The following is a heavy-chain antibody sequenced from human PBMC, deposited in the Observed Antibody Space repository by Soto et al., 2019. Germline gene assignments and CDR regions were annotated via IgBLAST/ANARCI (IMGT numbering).Heavy chain of an antibody. CDR1: EFTFSSYA. CDR3: ATSSYFDWPP. D-gene: IGHD3-9*01. V-gene: IGHV3-23*01. Sequence: QPGGSLRLSCPASEFTFSSYAMSWVRQAPGKELEWVSAISGSGGSTYYADSVKGRFTISRDNSKDTLYLQMNSLRAEDTAVYYCATSSYFDWPPWGQGTLVTVSS. CDR2: ISGSGGST. J-gene: IGHJ4*02.